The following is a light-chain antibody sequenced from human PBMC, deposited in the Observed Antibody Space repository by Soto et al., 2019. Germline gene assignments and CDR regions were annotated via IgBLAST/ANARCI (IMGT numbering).Light chain of an antibody. CDR2: AAS. V-gene: IGKV1-27*01. Sequence: DIQMTQTPSSPSASVGDRVTITCLASQGISNYLAWYQQKPGKVPKLLIYAASTLQSGVPSRFSGSGSGTDFTLTISSLQPEDVATYYCQKYNSAVDTFGGGGKVDI. J-gene: IGKJ4*01. CDR1: QGISNY. CDR3: QKYNSAVDT.